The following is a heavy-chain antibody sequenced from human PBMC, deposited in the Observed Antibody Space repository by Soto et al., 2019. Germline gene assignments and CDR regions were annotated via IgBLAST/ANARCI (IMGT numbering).Heavy chain of an antibody. CDR3: ARGVMITFGGVIVIVFDY. CDR2: IYYSGST. CDR1: GGSISSSSYY. D-gene: IGHD3-16*02. Sequence: QLQLQESGPGLVKPSETLSLTCTVSGGSISSSSYYWGWIRQPPGKGLEWIGSIYYSGSTYYNPSLKSRVTISVETSKNQFSLKLSSVTAADTAVYYCARGVMITFGGVIVIVFDYWGQGTLVTVSS. J-gene: IGHJ4*02. V-gene: IGHV4-39*01.